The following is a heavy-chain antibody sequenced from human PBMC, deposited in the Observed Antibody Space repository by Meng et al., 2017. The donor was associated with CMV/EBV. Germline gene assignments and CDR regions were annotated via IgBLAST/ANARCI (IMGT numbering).Heavy chain of an antibody. D-gene: IGHD3-22*01. V-gene: IGHV3-74*01. Sequence: SGFTFSTYWMHWVRQAPGKGLEWVSRIRSDGGSTTYAAPVKGRFTISRDNAKDTMYLHMNSLRAEDTAVYYCARVHYENSAWVFDYWGQGTLVTVSS. CDR2: IRSDGGST. J-gene: IGHJ4*02. CDR3: ARVHYENSAWVFDY. CDR1: GFTFSTYW.